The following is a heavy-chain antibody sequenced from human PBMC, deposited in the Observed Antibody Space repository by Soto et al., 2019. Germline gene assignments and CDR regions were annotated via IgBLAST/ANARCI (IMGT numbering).Heavy chain of an antibody. J-gene: IGHJ5*01. CDR2: INPSGGST. Sequence: QVQLVQSGAEVKKPGASVKLSCKSSEYTFTDYYIHWVRQAPGQGLEWMGLINPSGGSTSYAQKFQGRVTMTRDTSTSTVYMELSSLRSEDTAVYYCATAAYSTRWYDFWGQGTLVTVSS. CDR1: EYTFTDYY. D-gene: IGHD6-13*01. CDR3: ATAAYSTRWYDF. V-gene: IGHV1-46*01.